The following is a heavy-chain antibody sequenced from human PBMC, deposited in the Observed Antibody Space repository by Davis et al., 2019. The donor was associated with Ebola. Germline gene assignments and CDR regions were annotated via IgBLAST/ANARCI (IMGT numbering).Heavy chain of an antibody. CDR1: GDAITGYY. CDR3: ARVRGTLARFYGMDV. D-gene: IGHD3-10*01. V-gene: IGHV4-59*01. J-gene: IGHJ6*02. Sequence: SETLSLACTVSGDAITGYYWTWIRQPPGEGMEYIGNIYSVGTTDYNPSLKSRVTMSVDMSKNQFSLNLNSVTAADTAIYYCARVRGTLARFYGMDVWGQGTTVTVSS. CDR2: IYSVGTT.